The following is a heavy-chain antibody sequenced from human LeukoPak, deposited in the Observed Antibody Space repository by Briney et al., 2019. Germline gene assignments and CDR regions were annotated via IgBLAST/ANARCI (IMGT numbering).Heavy chain of an antibody. V-gene: IGHV4-34*01. Sequence: SETLSLTCAVYGGSFSGYYWSWIRQPPGKGLEWIGEINHSGSTNYNPSLKSRVTISVDKSKNQFSLKLSSVTAADTAVYYCARVGGLRLFDYWGQGTLVTVSS. CDR3: ARVGGLRLFDY. D-gene: IGHD5-12*01. J-gene: IGHJ4*02. CDR1: GGSFSGYY. CDR2: INHSGST.